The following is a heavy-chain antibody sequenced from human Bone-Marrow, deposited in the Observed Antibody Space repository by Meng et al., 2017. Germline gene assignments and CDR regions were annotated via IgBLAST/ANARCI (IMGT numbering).Heavy chain of an antibody. Sequence: QVQVVQSGAEVTKPGASVKVSCKPSGYNFPDYWLHWVRRAPGQGLEWMGRIDPKSGDTHYAQRFQGRVTMTGDTSISTAYMELSGLRSDDTAMYYCARDEDISAAGKLFGDYWGQGTLVTVSS. CDR1: GYNFPDYW. V-gene: IGHV1-2*06. D-gene: IGHD6-13*01. CDR2: IDPKSGDT. J-gene: IGHJ4*02. CDR3: ARDEDISAAGKLFGDY.